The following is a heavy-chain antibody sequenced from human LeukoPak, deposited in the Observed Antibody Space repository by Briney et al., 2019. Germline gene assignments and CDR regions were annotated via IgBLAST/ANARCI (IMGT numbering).Heavy chain of an antibody. CDR1: GGSFSGYY. Sequence: SETLSLTCAVYGGSFSGYYWSWIRQPPGKGLEWSGEINHSGSTDYNPSLKSRVPISVDTSKNQFSLKLSSVTAADTAVYYCARSYYYGSGSYYKLFWFDPWGQGTLVTVSS. CDR3: ARSYYYGSGSYYKLFWFDP. J-gene: IGHJ5*02. V-gene: IGHV4-34*01. CDR2: INHSGST. D-gene: IGHD3-10*01.